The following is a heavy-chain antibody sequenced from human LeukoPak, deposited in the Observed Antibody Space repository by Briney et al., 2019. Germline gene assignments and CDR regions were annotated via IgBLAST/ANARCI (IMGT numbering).Heavy chain of an antibody. CDR1: GYTFTDSY. J-gene: IGHJ4*02. D-gene: IGHD3-22*01. CDR3: ARGASGYYRY. Sequence: ASVKVSCKTSGYTFTDSYIHWVRQAPGQGLEWMGRNNPNSGDSNYSQKFQGRVTMTRDTSISTAYMELSRLRSDDTAVYYCARGASGYYRYWGQGTLVTVSS. CDR2: NNPNSGDS. V-gene: IGHV1-2*06.